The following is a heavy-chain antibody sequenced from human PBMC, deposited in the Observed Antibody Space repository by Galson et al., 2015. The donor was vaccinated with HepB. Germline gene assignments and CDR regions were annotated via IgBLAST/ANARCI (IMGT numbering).Heavy chain of an antibody. V-gene: IGHV3-66*02. CDR2: IYSGGST. CDR3: AREGGGGEGYSSSWYWFDY. D-gene: IGHD6-13*01. Sequence: SLRLSCAASGFTVSSNYMSWVRQAPGKGLEWVSVIYSGGSTYYADSVKGRFTISRDNSKNTLYLQMNSLRAEDTAVYYCAREGGGGEGYSSSWYWFDYWGQGTLVTVSS. J-gene: IGHJ4*02. CDR1: GFTVSSNY.